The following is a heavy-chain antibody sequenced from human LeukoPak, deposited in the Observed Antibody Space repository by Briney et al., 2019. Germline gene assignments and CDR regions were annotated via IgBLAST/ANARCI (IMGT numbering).Heavy chain of an antibody. CDR3: ARGKELELQTAFDI. CDR1: GYTFTSYG. CDR2: ISAYNGNT. Sequence: EASVKVSCKASGYTFTSYGISWVRQAPGQGLEWMGWISAYNGNTNYAQKLQGRVTMTTDTSTSTAYMELRSLRSDDTAVYYCARGKELELQTAFDIWGQGTMVTVSS. J-gene: IGHJ3*02. V-gene: IGHV1-18*01. D-gene: IGHD1-7*01.